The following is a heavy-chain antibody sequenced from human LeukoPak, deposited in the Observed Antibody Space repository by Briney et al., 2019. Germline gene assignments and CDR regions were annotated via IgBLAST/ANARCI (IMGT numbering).Heavy chain of an antibody. CDR3: AKSSTIFGVVIGWGAFDI. J-gene: IGHJ3*02. CDR1: GFTFSSYG. V-gene: IGHV3-30*18. Sequence: GRSLRLSCAASGFTFSSYGMHWVRQAPGKGLEWVAVISYNGSNKYYADSVKGRFTISRDNSKNTLYLQMNSLRAEDTAVYYCAKSSTIFGVVIGWGAFDIWGQGTMVTVSS. CDR2: ISYNGSNK. D-gene: IGHD3-3*01.